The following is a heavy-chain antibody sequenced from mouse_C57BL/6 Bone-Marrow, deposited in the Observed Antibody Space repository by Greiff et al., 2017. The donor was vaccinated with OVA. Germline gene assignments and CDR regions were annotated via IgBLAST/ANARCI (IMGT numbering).Heavy chain of an antibody. D-gene: IGHD1-1*01. J-gene: IGHJ3*01. CDR1: GYTFTSYW. V-gene: IGHV1-55*01. CDR3: ARLDYYGSSLAWFAY. CDR2: IYPGSGST. Sequence: QVQLKESGAELVKPGASVKMSCKASGYTFTSYWITWVKQRPGQGLEWIGDIYPGSGSTNYNEKFKSKATLTVDTSSSTAYMQLSSLTSEDSAVYYCARLDYYGSSLAWFAYWGQGTLVTVSA.